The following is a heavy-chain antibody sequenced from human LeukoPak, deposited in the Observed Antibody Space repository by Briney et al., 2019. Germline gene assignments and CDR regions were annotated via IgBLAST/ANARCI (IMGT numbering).Heavy chain of an antibody. CDR1: GFTFSSYS. D-gene: IGHD4-23*01. Sequence: GGSLRLSCAASGFTFSSYSMNWVRQAPGKGLEWVSSISSSSSYIYYADSVKGRFTISRDNAKNSLYLQMNSLRAEDTAVYYCAKEMVTTGKIDYWGQGTLVTVSS. V-gene: IGHV3-21*04. CDR2: ISSSSSYI. J-gene: IGHJ4*02. CDR3: AKEMVTTGKIDY.